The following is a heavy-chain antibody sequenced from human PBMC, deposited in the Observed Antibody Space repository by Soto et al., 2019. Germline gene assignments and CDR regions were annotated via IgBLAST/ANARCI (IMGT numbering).Heavy chain of an antibody. D-gene: IGHD2-21*02. Sequence: PGESLKISCKGSGYSFTSYWIGWVRQMPGKGLEWMGTIYPGDSDTRYSPSFQGQVTISADKSISTAYLQWSSLKASDTAMYYCARRYCGGDCYLGDYYYYGMDVWGQGTTVTVSS. CDR3: ARRYCGGDCYLGDYYYYGMDV. CDR2: IYPGDSDT. V-gene: IGHV5-51*01. CDR1: GYSFTSYW. J-gene: IGHJ6*02.